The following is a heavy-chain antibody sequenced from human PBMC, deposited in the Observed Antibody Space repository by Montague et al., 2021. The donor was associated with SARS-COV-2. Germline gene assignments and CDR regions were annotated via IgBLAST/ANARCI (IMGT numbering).Heavy chain of an antibody. CDR3: ASATSLNTTGWYESEF. D-gene: IGHD6-19*01. Sequence: SLRLSCAASGFNFSHYYMSWIRQAPGKGLEWLSWISGSGSPIYYSDSVKGRSTISRDHAKNSVYLQMTSLRAEDTATYYCASATSLNTTGWYESEFWGQGTLVTVS. V-gene: IGHV3-11*01. CDR2: ISGSGSPI. CDR1: GFNFSHYY. J-gene: IGHJ4*01.